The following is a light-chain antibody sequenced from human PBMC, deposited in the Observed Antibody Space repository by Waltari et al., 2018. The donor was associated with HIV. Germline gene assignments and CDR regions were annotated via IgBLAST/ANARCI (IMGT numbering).Light chain of an antibody. V-gene: IGLV2-14*01. Sequence: QSALTQPASVSGSPGQSITISCTGSTSDFGIYNFISWYQQHPGGDPKVIISEVPRRPSGVSSRFSGAKSGNTASLNISWLQTEDEADYYCTAFTSNYTVMFGGGTKVTVL. J-gene: IGLJ3*02. CDR1: TSDFGIYNF. CDR2: EVP. CDR3: TAFTSNYTVM.